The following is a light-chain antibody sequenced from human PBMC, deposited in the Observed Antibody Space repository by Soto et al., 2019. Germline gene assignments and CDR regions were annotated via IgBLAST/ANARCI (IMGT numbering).Light chain of an antibody. CDR3: QHRSNWPS. CDR1: QSVSSY. CDR2: DAS. Sequence: EIVLTQSPATLSLSPGERATLSCRASQSVSSYLAWYQQKPGQAPRLLIYDASNRATGIPARFSGSGSGTDFTLTISSLEPEVFAVYYCQHRSNWPSFGPGTKVDIK. V-gene: IGKV3-11*01. J-gene: IGKJ3*01.